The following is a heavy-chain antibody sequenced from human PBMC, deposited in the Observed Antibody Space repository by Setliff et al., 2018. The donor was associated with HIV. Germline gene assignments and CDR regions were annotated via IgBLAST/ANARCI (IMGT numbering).Heavy chain of an antibody. CDR3: ARSTVGAGASFP. J-gene: IGHJ5*02. V-gene: IGHV4-59*12. Sequence: SETLSLTCTVSGGSISSYYWSWIRQPPGKGLEWIGYIYYSGSTNYNPSLKSRVTISVDTSKNQFSLRLTSLTAADTAIYYCARSTVGAGASFPWGRGILVTVSS. CDR2: IYYSGST. D-gene: IGHD1-26*01. CDR1: GGSISSYY.